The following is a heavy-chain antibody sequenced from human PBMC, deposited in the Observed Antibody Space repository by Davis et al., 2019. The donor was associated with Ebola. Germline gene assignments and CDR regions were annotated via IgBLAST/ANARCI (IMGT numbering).Heavy chain of an antibody. CDR3: ARELSWSGRDY. CDR1: GFTFSTYW. CDR2: IKEDGSRG. Sequence: PGGSLRLSCAASGFTFSTYWMNWVRQAPGKGLEWVANIKEDGSRGNYADSVKGRFTISRDNAMNSLYLQMDSLRVEDTAIYYCARELSWSGRDYWGQGTLVTVSS. V-gene: IGHV3-7*03. J-gene: IGHJ4*02. D-gene: IGHD3-3*01.